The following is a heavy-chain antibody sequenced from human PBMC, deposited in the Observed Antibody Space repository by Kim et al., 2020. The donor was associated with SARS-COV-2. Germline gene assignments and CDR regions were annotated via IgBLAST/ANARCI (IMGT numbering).Heavy chain of an antibody. Sequence: NYNTSLKSRVTISGDTSKNQFSLKLRSVTAADTAVYYCARDYGNNWFEPWGQGTLVTVSS. D-gene: IGHD4-17*01. V-gene: IGHV4-39*07. CDR3: ARDYGNNWFEP. J-gene: IGHJ5*02.